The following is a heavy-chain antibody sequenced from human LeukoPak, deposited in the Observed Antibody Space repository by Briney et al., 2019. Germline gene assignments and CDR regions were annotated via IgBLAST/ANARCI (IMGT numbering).Heavy chain of an antibody. J-gene: IGHJ2*01. D-gene: IGHD4-17*01. V-gene: IGHV3-23*01. CDR1: GFTFSSYG. CDR3: ASAEIDGDYRPTGPYWYFDL. CDR2: ISPSGDIT. Sequence: PGGTLRLSCAASGFTFSSYGMSWVRQAPGKGLEWVSGISPSGDITYYADSVKGRFTISRDNSKNTLYLQMNSLRAEDTAVYYCASAEIDGDYRPTGPYWYFDLWGRGTLVTVSS.